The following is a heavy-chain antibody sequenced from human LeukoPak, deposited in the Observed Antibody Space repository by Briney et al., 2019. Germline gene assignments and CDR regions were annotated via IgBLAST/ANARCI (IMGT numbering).Heavy chain of an antibody. Sequence: ASVKVSCKASGYTFTSYGISWVRQAPGQGLEWMGWINPNSGGTNYAQKFQGRVTMTRDTSISTAYMELSRLRSDDTAVYYCARDDNYGSGQPDDWGQGTLVTVSS. CDR3: ARDDNYGSGQPDD. V-gene: IGHV1-2*02. D-gene: IGHD3-10*01. CDR2: INPNSGGT. J-gene: IGHJ4*02. CDR1: GYTFTSYG.